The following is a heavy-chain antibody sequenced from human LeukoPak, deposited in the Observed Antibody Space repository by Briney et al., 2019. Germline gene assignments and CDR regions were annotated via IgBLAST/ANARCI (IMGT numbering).Heavy chain of an antibody. Sequence: GGSLRLSCAASGFTFRSYGMHWVRQAPGKGLEWVAVIWYGGSNKYYADSVKGRFTISRDNSKNTLYLQMNSLRAEDTAVYYCAKGGWFGELTFDYWGQGTLVTVSS. CDR3: AKGGWFGELTFDY. CDR1: GFTFRSYG. V-gene: IGHV3-30*02. J-gene: IGHJ4*02. CDR2: IWYGGSNK. D-gene: IGHD3-10*01.